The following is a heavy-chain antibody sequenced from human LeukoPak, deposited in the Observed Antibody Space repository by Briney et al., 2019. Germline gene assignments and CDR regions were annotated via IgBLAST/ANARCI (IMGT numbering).Heavy chain of an antibody. CDR2: IYTSGST. J-gene: IGHJ3*02. Sequence: SETLSLTCTVSGGSISSGSYYWSWIRQPAGKGLEWIVRIYTSGSTNYNPSLKSRVTISVDTSKNQFSLKLSSVTAADTAVYYCARYVIAVAGFSDAFDIWGQGTMVTVSS. CDR3: ARYVIAVAGFSDAFDI. CDR1: GGSISSGSYY. D-gene: IGHD6-19*01. V-gene: IGHV4-61*02.